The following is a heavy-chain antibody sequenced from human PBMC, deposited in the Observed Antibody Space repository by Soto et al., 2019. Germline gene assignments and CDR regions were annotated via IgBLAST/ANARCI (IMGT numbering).Heavy chain of an antibody. V-gene: IGHV4-59*01. Sequence: SETLSLTCTVSGGSISSYYWSWIRQPPGKGLEWIGYGYYSGSTNYNPSLKSRVTISVDTSKNQFSLKLSSVTAADTAIYYCARVPTAAGLKYFDYWGQGTLVTVSS. CDR2: GYYSGST. J-gene: IGHJ4*02. CDR1: GGSISSYY. D-gene: IGHD2-15*01. CDR3: ARVPTAAGLKYFDY.